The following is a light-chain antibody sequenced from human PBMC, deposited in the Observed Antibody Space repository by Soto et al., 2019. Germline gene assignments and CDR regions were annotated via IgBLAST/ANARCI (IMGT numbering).Light chain of an antibody. Sequence: DIQMTQSPSSLSASVGDRVTITCRASQSITNYLNWYQQKPAKAPQLLIYDTSNLQSGVPSRFSGSESGADFPLTISSLKREDFATYFCQQTFRAPWTFGQGTKVEFK. CDR2: DTS. CDR3: QQTFRAPWT. CDR1: QSITNY. J-gene: IGKJ1*01. V-gene: IGKV1-39*01.